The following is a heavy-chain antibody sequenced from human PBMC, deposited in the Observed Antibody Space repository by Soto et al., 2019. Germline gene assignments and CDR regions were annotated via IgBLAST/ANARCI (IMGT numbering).Heavy chain of an antibody. CDR3: ARDVSGITGTTPGRGMDA. J-gene: IGHJ6*02. D-gene: IGHD1-7*01. Sequence: SVKVSCKASGGTFSSYAISWVRQAPGQGLEWMGGIIPIFGTANYAQKFQGRVTITADESTSTAYMELSSLRSEDTAVYYCARDVSGITGTTPGRGMDAWGQGTTVTVSS. CDR1: GGTFSSYA. CDR2: IIPIFGTA. V-gene: IGHV1-69*13.